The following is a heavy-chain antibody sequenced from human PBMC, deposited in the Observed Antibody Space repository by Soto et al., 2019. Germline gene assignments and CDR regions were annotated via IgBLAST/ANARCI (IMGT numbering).Heavy chain of an antibody. CDR3: ASYPPSSSWYWFDP. CDR2: IYYSGST. D-gene: IGHD6-13*01. V-gene: IGHV4-39*01. J-gene: IGHJ5*02. CDR1: GSPISISTYD. Sequence: PSETLSLTSIVSGSPISISTYDGGWIRQPPGKGLEWIGSIYYSGSTYYNPSLKSRVTISVDTSKNQFSLKLSSVTAADTAVYYCASYPPSSSWYWFDPWGQG.